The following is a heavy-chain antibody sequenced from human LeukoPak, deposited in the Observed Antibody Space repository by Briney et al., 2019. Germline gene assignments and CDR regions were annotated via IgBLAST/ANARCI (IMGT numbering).Heavy chain of an antibody. CDR3: ARSYSSSWYSFDY. Sequence: PSETLSLTCTVSGGSISSGSYYWGWIRQPPGKGLEWIGSIYYSGSTYYNPSLKSRVTISVDTSKNRFSLKLSSVTAADTAVYYCARSYSSSWYSFDYWGQGTLVTVSS. CDR2: IYYSGST. CDR1: GGSISSGSYY. V-gene: IGHV4-39*01. J-gene: IGHJ4*02. D-gene: IGHD6-13*01.